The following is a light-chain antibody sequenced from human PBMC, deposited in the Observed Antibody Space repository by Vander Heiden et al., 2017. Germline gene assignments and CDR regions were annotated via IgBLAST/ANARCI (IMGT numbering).Light chain of an antibody. CDR3: QQDKSYPWT. Sequence: DIQMTQSPSTLSASVGDRVTITCRASQSISSWLAWYQQKPGKAPKLLIYRASGLESGVPSRFSGSGSETEFTLTISSLQPDDFATYYCQQDKSYPWTFGQGTKVEIK. CDR1: QSISSW. J-gene: IGKJ1*01. V-gene: IGKV1-5*03. CDR2: RAS.